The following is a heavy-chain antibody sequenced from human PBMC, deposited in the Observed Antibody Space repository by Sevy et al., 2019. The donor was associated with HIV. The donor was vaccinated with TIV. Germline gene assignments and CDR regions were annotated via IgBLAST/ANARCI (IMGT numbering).Heavy chain of an antibody. V-gene: IGHV4-59*01. CDR3: ARTTPYYYYAVDV. Sequence: SETLSLTCSVSGDSISGYYWSWIRQPPGKGLQWIGYIYYSGFTNYNPSLKSRVTISEDTSKNQLSLKVTSVTAADTAVYYCARTTPYYYYAVDVWGQGTTVNVSS. J-gene: IGHJ6*02. D-gene: IGHD4-17*01. CDR1: GDSISGYY. CDR2: IYYSGFT.